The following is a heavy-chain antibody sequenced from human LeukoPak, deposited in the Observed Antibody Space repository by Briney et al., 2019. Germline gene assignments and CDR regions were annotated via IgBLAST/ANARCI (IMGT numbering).Heavy chain of an antibody. CDR2: IRYDGSNK. J-gene: IGHJ1*01. CDR1: GFTFSSYG. D-gene: IGHD3-22*01. Sequence: GGSLRLSCAASGFTFSSYGMHWVRQAPGKGLEWVAFIRYDGSNKYYADSVKGRFTISRDNSKNTLYLQMNSLRAEDTAVYYCAKEVYDSSGYYFSPNNDFQHWGQGTLVTVSS. V-gene: IGHV3-30*02. CDR3: AKEVYDSSGYYFSPNNDFQH.